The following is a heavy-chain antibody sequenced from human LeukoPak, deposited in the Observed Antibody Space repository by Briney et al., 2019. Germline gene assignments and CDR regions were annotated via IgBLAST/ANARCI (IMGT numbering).Heavy chain of an antibody. CDR3: ATDTYYYDSSGLCCDY. D-gene: IGHD3-22*01. CDR1: GFTFSSYA. V-gene: IGHV3-23*01. J-gene: IGHJ4*02. Sequence: PGGSLRLSCAASGFTFSSYAMSWVRQAPGKGLEWVLAISGSGGSTYYADSVKGRFTISRDNSKNTLYLQMNSLRAEDTAVYYCATDTYYYDSSGLCCDYWGQGTLVTVSS. CDR2: ISGSGGST.